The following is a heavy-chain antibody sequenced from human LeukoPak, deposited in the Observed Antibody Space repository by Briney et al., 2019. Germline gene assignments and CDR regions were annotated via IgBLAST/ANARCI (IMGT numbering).Heavy chain of an antibody. CDR2: INHSGST. D-gene: IGHD2-2*01. J-gene: IGHJ6*03. V-gene: IGHV4-34*01. CDR3: ASYLVGPLVGSYYSHYMDV. Sequence: SETLSLTRAVYGGSFSGYYWSWIRQPPGKGLEWIGEINHSGSTNYNPSLKSRVTISVDTSKNQFSLKLSSVTAADTAVYYCASYLVGPLVGSYYSHYMDVWGKGTTVTISS. CDR1: GGSFSGYY.